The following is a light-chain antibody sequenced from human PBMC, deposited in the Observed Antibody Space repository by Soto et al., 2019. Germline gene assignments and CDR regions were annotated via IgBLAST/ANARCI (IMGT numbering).Light chain of an antibody. CDR3: QKYECAPHT. CDR2: AAS. CDR1: QGILDY. J-gene: IGKJ1*01. Sequence: DIQMTQSPSSLSASVGDTVTITCRASQGILDYLAWYQQRPGEPPNLLIYAASTLKIGVPSRFRGSGAGTDFALTISSLQPEDAATYYCQKYECAPHTFGPGTKVEIK. V-gene: IGKV1-27*01.